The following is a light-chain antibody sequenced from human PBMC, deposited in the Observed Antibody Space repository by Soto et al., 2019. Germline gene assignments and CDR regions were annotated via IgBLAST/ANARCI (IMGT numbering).Light chain of an antibody. V-gene: IGKV1-5*03. CDR1: QSINSW. CDR3: QQYNKYWT. J-gene: IGKJ1*01. CDR2: KAS. Sequence: DIQMTQSPSTLSASVGDRVTITCRASQSINSWLAWYQQKPGKAPKLLMYKASSLDSGVPSRFSGSGSGTEFTLTISSLQPDDFATYYCQQYNKYWTFGQGTKVEIK.